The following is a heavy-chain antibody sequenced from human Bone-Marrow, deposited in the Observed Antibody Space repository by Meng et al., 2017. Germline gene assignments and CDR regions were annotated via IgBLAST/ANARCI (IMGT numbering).Heavy chain of an antibody. CDR2: IYYSGST. V-gene: IGHV4-31*03. D-gene: IGHD3-10*01. CDR1: GGSISSGGYY. CDR3: ARGYGSGSSSDWFDP. Sequence: QEPGPGLVKPSQTLSLTCTVSGGSISSGGYYWSWIRQHPGKGLEWIGYIYYSGSTYYNPSLKSRVTISVDTSKNQFSLKLSSVTAADTAVYYCARGYGSGSSSDWFDPWGQGTLVTVSS. J-gene: IGHJ5*02.